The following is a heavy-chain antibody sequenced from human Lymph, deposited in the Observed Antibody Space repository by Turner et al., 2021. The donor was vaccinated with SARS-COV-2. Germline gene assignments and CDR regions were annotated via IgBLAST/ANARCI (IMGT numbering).Heavy chain of an antibody. V-gene: IGHV3-33*01. CDR1: GFTFSSYG. Sequence: QVQLVESGGGVVRPGRSLRPPCAASGFTFSSYGMYWVRQAPGKGLEWVAVIWYDGSNKYYADSVKGRFTISRDNSKNTLYLQMNSLRAEDTAVYYCARGAAGEWYFDLWGRGTLVTVSS. J-gene: IGHJ2*01. CDR3: ARGAAGEWYFDL. D-gene: IGHD1-26*01. CDR2: IWYDGSNK.